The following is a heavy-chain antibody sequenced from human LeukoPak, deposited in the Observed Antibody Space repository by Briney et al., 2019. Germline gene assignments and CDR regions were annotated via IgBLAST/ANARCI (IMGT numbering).Heavy chain of an antibody. V-gene: IGHV4-39*01. CDR2: FYYNGVT. CDR3: VRRNYVSGRIDP. Sequence: SETLSLTCTVSGGSISTSDYLWAWVRQPPGKGLEWIGDFYYNGVTSYSPSLKSRVTISVDTSKNQYSLNLTSVTAADTAVYYCVRRNYVSGRIDPWGQGTLVTVSS. D-gene: IGHD3-16*01. CDR1: GGSISTSDYL. J-gene: IGHJ5*02.